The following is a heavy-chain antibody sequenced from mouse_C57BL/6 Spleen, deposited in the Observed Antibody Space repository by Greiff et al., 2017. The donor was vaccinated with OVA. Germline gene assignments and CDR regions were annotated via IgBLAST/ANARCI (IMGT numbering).Heavy chain of an antibody. CDR2: IRNKANGYTT. J-gene: IGHJ3*01. CDR3: ARYSNSWFAY. CDR1: GFTFTDYY. D-gene: IGHD2-1*01. V-gene: IGHV7-3*01. Sequence: EVHLVESGGGLVQPGGSLSLSCAASGFTFTDYYMSWVRQPPGKALEWLGFIRNKANGYTTEYSASVKGRFTISRDNSQSILYLQMNALRAEDSATYYCARYSNSWFAYWGQGTLVTVSA.